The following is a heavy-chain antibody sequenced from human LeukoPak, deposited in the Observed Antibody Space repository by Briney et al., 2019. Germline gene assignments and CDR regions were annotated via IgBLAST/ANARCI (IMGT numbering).Heavy chain of an antibody. Sequence: SLRLSCAASGFIFDDYAMHWVRQAPGKGLEWVSGISWNSGSIGYADSVKGRFTISRDNAKNSLYLQMNSLRGEDTALYYCVRGTATGGRMDYWGQGTPVTVFS. CDR1: GFIFDDYA. J-gene: IGHJ4*02. CDR2: ISWNSGSI. V-gene: IGHV3-9*01. D-gene: IGHD5-24*01. CDR3: VRGTATGGRMDY.